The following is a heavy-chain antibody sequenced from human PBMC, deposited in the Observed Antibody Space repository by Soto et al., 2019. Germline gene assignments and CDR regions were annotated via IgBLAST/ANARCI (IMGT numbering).Heavy chain of an antibody. J-gene: IGHJ6*02. V-gene: IGHV4-39*01. CDR1: GGSISSGPYS. D-gene: IGHD2-2*01. CDR2: FHYSENT. Sequence: QVQLQESGPGLVKPSETLSLTCTVSGGSISSGPYSWGWIRQPPGEGLEWIGTFHYSENTYYNPSLESRGTLXVXTXXTQFSLKVTSVTVADTAMYYCARLGGFCSSTSCYGFYGMAVWGQGTTVIVSS. CDR3: ARLGGFCSSTSCYGFYGMAV.